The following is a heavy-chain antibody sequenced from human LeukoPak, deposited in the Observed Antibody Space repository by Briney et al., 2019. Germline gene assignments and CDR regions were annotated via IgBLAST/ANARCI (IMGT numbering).Heavy chain of an antibody. CDR2: IYYSGST. V-gene: IGHV4-30-4*01. J-gene: IGHJ4*02. D-gene: IGHD3-22*01. CDR1: GGSISSGDYY. CDR3: ARGGYCDSSGYPPFDY. Sequence: SETLSLTCTVSGGSISSGDYYWSWIRQPPGKGLEWIGYIYYSGSTYYNPSLKSRVTISVDTSKNQFSLKLSSVTAADTAVYYCARGGYCDSSGYPPFDYWGQGTLVTVSS.